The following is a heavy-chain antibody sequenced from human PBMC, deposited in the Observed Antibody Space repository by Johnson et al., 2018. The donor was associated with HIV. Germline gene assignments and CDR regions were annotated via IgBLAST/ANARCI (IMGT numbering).Heavy chain of an antibody. CDR1: GFSVSDSY. CDR3: ASPTSGYSGVKAFDI. CDR2: ISSSGTTI. V-gene: IGHV3-11*04. J-gene: IGHJ3*02. D-gene: IGHD3-22*01. Sequence: QVQVVESGGGLVKPGGSLRLSCAASGFSVSDSYMSWVRQAPGKGLEWISYISSSGTTIYYADSVKGRFPISRDNAKNSLYLQMNSLRAEDSAVYYCASPTSGYSGVKAFDIWGHGTMVTVSS.